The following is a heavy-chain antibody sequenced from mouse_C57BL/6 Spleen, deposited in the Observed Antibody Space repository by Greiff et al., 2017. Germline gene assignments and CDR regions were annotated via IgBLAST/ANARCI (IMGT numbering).Heavy chain of an antibody. CDR3: ARLRLALFAY. CDR1: GYTFTSYW. V-gene: IGHV1-55*01. Sequence: QVHVKQPGAELVKPGASVKMSCKASGYTFTSYWITWVKQRPGQGLEWIGDIYPGSGSTNYNEKFKSKATLTVDTSSSTAYMQLSSLTSEDSAVYYCARLRLALFAYWGQGTLVTVSA. CDR2: IYPGSGST. D-gene: IGHD3-2*02. J-gene: IGHJ3*01.